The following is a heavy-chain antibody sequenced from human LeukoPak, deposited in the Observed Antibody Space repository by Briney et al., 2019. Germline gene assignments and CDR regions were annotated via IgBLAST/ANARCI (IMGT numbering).Heavy chain of an antibody. V-gene: IGHV1-24*01. J-gene: IGHJ6*04. Sequence: EASVTVSCTVSGYTLTELSMHWVRQAPGKGLECVGGFDPKDGETIYAQKFQGRVTMTEDTSTDTAYMELSSLRSEDTAVYYCATYSSTSRNYYYYGMDVWGKGTTVTVSS. D-gene: IGHD2-2*01. CDR1: GYTLTELS. CDR2: FDPKDGET. CDR3: ATYSSTSRNYYYYGMDV.